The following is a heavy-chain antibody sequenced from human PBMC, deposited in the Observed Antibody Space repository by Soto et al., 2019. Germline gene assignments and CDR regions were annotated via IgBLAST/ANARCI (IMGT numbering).Heavy chain of an antibody. CDR3: AREWSDSFDF. V-gene: IGHV2-26*01. J-gene: IGHJ4*02. D-gene: IGHD2-8*01. CDR2: IFSNDEK. Sequence: QVTLKESGPVLVKPTEPLTLTCTVSGFSLNNAGVGVSWIRQPPGKALEWLAHIFSNDEKSSSKSLRSRLTISKDTSKSQVVLTMTNMDPVDTATYYCAREWSDSFDFWGQGTLVTVSS. CDR1: GFSLNNAGVG.